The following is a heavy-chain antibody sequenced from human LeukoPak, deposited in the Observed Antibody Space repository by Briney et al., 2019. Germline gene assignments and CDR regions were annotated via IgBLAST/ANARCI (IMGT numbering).Heavy chain of an antibody. D-gene: IGHD3-22*01. Sequence: GGSLRLSCAASGFTFSSYSMTWVPQTTGKGLEWVSSISSSSRYIYYADSVKGRFTISRDNAKNSLYLQMNSLRAEDTAVYYCARESDSSGYYALDYWGQGTLVTVSS. CDR2: ISSSSRYI. V-gene: IGHV3-21*01. CDR1: GFTFSSYS. J-gene: IGHJ4*02. CDR3: ARESDSSGYYALDY.